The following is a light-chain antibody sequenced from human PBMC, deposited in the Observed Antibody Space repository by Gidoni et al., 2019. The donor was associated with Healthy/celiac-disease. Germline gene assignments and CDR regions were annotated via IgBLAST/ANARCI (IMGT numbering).Light chain of an antibody. J-gene: IGKJ2*01. Sequence: DIVFTQSPATLSLSPGESATLSCSASQSVSTYLSWYQQRPGQAPRLLIYDASNRATGIPARFSGSGSGTDFTLTISSLEPEDFAVYYCQQRSNWLYTFGQGTKLEIK. CDR1: QSVSTY. CDR2: DAS. CDR3: QQRSNWLYT. V-gene: IGKV3-11*01.